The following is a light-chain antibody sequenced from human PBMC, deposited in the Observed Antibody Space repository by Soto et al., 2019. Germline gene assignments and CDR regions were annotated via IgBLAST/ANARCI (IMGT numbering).Light chain of an antibody. V-gene: IGLV1-44*01. CDR2: SNN. J-gene: IGLJ1*01. CDR3: AAWDASLNGYV. CDR1: SSNIGSNT. Sequence: QSVLTQPPSASGTPGQRVTISCSGSSSNIGSNTVNWYQQLPGTAPKLLIYSNNQRPSGVPERFSGSKSGTSASLAISWLQSEDEADYYCAAWDASLNGYVFGTGTKLTVL.